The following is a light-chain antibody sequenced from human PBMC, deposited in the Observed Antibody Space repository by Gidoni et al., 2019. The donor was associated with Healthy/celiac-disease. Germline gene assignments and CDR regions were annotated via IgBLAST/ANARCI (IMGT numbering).Light chain of an antibody. CDR1: QSVSSN. J-gene: IGKJ2*01. V-gene: IGKV3-15*01. Sequence: ELVMTQPPPTLSVSPGERPTPSCRPSQSVSSNLAWYQQKPGQAPRLLIYGASTRATGIPARFSGSGSGTEFTLTISSLQSEDFAVYYCQQYNNWPPSYTFGQGTKLEIK. CDR3: QQYNNWPPSYT. CDR2: GAS.